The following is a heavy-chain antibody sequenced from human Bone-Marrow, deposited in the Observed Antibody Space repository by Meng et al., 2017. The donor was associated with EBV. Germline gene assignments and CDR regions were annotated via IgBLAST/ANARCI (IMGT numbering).Heavy chain of an antibody. D-gene: IGHD5-18*01. J-gene: IGHJ4*02. CDR2: IYYSGST. CDR3: AREWIQLWPIDY. V-gene: IGHV4-39*07. CDR1: GGSISSSSYY. Sequence: LHPRASGPELVKPSETRSLPCTVSGGSISSSSYYWGWIRQPPGKGLEWIGSIYYSGSTYYNPSLKSRVTISVDTSKNQFSLKLSSVTAADTAVYYCAREWIQLWPIDYWGQGTLVTVSS.